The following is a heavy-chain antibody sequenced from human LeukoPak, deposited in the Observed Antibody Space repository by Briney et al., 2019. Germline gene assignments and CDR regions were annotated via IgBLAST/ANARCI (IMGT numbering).Heavy chain of an antibody. CDR1: GFTVSSNY. Sequence: PGGSLRLSCAASGFTVSSNYMSWVRQAPGKGLGGVSVIYSGGSTYYADSVKGRFTISRDNSKNTLYLQMNSLRAEDTAVYYCAREKGIVGATSYYYYMDVWGKGTTVTVSS. V-gene: IGHV3-53*01. J-gene: IGHJ6*03. CDR3: AREKGIVGATSYYYYMDV. CDR2: IYSGGST. D-gene: IGHD1-26*01.